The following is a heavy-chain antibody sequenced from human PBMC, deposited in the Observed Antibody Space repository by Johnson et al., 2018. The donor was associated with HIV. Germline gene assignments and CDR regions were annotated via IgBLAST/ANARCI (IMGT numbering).Heavy chain of an antibody. CDR1: GFTFSDHW. CDR2: INGDGSRT. V-gene: IGHV3-74*01. D-gene: IGHD6-19*01. Sequence: VQLVESGGGVVQPGRSLRLSCAASGFTFSDHWMQWVRQAPGKGLVWVSRINGDGSRTSYADSVKGRFTIARDNAKNTLFLEMKSLRAEDTAVYYCARDQGQWLTQVWDAFDIWGQGTLVTVS. CDR3: ARDQGQWLTQVWDAFDI. J-gene: IGHJ3*02.